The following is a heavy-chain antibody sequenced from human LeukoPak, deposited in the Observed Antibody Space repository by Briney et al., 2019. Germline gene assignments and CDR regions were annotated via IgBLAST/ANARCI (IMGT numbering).Heavy chain of an antibody. D-gene: IGHD2-2*01. J-gene: IGHJ4*02. V-gene: IGHV3-15*01. CDR2: IKSKTDGGTT. CDR1: GFTFSNAW. CDR3: TTGVVVVPAVYFFDY. Sequence: GGSLRPSCAASGFTFSNAWMSWVRQAPGKGLEWVGRIKSKTDGGTTDYAAPVKGRFTISRDDSKNTLYLQMNSLKTENTAVYYCTTGVVVVPAVYFFDYWGKGPLVTVSS.